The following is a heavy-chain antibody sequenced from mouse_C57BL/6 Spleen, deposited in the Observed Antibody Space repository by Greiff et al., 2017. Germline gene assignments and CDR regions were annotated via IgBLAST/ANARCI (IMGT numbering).Heavy chain of an antibody. CDR3: ARDQTNMVTRYWYIDV. D-gene: IGHD2-1*01. J-gene: IGHJ1*03. V-gene: IGHV3-6*01. Sequence: VQLQQSGPGLVKPSQSLSLTCSVTGYSITSGYYWNWIRQFPGNKLEWMGYISYDGSNNYNPTLKNRISITRDTSKNQFFLKLNSVTTEDTATYYCARDQTNMVTRYWYIDVWGTGTTVTVSS. CDR2: ISYDGSN. CDR1: GYSITSGYY.